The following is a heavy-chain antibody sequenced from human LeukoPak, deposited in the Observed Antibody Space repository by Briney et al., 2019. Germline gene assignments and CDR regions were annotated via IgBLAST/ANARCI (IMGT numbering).Heavy chain of an antibody. D-gene: IGHD3-22*01. Sequence: GGSLRLSCAASGITFSDYAMSWVRQAPGKGLEWVSAISPNGGTTNYADSAKGRFTISRDNSRNTLYLQMNSLRAEDTAIYFCATELMIVVCAFEIWGRGTVVTVSS. V-gene: IGHV3-23*01. CDR2: ISPNGGTT. J-gene: IGHJ3*02. CDR1: GITFSDYA. CDR3: ATELMIVVCAFEI.